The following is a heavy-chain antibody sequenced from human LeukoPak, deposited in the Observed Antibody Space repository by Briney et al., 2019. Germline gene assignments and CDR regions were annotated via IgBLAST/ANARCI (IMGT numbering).Heavy chain of an antibody. Sequence: SETLSLTCTVSGGSISSHYWSWIRQTPGKGLEWIGYIYYSGSTNYNPSLKSRVTISVDTSKNQFSLKLSSVTAADTAVYYCASSQPLYYYDSSGYQLNDAFDIWGQGTMVTVYS. V-gene: IGHV4-59*11. D-gene: IGHD3-22*01. CDR2: IYYSGST. CDR1: GGSISSHY. J-gene: IGHJ3*02. CDR3: ASSQPLYYYDSSGYQLNDAFDI.